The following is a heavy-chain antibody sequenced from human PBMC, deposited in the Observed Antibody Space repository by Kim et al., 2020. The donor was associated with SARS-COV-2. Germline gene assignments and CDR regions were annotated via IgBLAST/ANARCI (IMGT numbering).Heavy chain of an antibody. CDR1: GYTFTSYP. J-gene: IGHJ3*02. V-gene: IGHV1-3*01. CDR2: INAGNGNT. Sequence: ASVKVSCKASGYTFTSYPMHWVRQAPGQRLEWMGWINAGNGNTKYSQKFQGRVTITRDTSANTAYMELRSLRSEDTAVYYCARGAITIFGVITHDAFDIW. D-gene: IGHD3-3*01. CDR3: ARGAITIFGVITHDAFDI.